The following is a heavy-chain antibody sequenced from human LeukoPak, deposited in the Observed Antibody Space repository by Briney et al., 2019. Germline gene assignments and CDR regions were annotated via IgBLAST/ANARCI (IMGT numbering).Heavy chain of an antibody. D-gene: IGHD4-11*01. CDR1: GYTFTSYA. CDR2: INAGNGNT. J-gene: IGHJ4*02. CDR3: ARGRGYSNYVFFY. Sequence: GASVKVSCKASGYTFTSYAMHWVRQAPGQRLEWMGWINAGNGNTGYAQKFQGRVTMTRNTSISTAYMELSSLRSEDTAVYYCARGRGYSNYVFFYWGQGTLVTVSS. V-gene: IGHV1-3*01.